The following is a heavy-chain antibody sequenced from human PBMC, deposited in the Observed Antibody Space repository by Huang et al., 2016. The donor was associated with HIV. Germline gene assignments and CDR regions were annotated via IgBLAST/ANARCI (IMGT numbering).Heavy chain of an antibody. Sequence: QVQLQQWGAELLKPSETLSLTCAVSGGSFSGHYWPWIRQPPGRGLEWIGEISDSGSTTYNPSFKSRVTISGDTSQSQFSLKLNSVTAADTAIYYCARMFKYDSGGYWGNDAFDIWGQGTMVTVSS. D-gene: IGHD3-22*01. CDR1: GGSFSGHY. V-gene: IGHV4-34*02. J-gene: IGHJ3*02. CDR3: ARMFKYDSGGYWGNDAFDI. CDR2: ISDSGST.